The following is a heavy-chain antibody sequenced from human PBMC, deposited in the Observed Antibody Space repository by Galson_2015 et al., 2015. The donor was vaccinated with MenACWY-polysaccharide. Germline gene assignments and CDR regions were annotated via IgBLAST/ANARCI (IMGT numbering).Heavy chain of an antibody. V-gene: IGHV3-74*01. CDR2: VTSDGGIT. Sequence: LRLSCAASGFTFSGYWLHWVRQAPGKGLIWISHVTSDGGITSYADSVKGRFTISRDNSKDTLYLQMNSLRAEDTAVYYCECATRHAFDIWGQGTMVTVSS. CDR3: ECATRHAFDI. CDR1: GFTFSGYW. J-gene: IGHJ3*02. D-gene: IGHD5-24*01.